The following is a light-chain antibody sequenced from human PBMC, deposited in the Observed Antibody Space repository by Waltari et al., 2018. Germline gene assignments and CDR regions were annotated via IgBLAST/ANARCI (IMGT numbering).Light chain of an antibody. J-gene: IGLJ2*01. CDR2: AVS. CDR3: SSHTTIASHVI. Sequence: QSALTQPASVSGSPGQSITISCTGTSSDIGGYKYVSWYQKPPGKAPKLLIYAVSNRPSGVSNRFPGHRSGNTASLTVSGLQAEDEADYYCSSHTTIASHVIFGGGTKVTVL. V-gene: IGLV2-14*01. CDR1: SSDIGGYKY.